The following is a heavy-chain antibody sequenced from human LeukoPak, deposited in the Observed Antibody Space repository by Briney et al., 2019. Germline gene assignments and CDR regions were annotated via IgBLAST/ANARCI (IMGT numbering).Heavy chain of an antibody. J-gene: IGHJ5*02. V-gene: IGHV3-74*01. CDR2: INSDGTGT. CDR3: AREGNSGSYYYSFDP. Sequence: PGGSLRLSCAASGFTFTTYAMSWVRQAPGKGLVWVSRINSDGTGTSYADSVKGRFTISRDNAKNTLYLQMNSLRAEDKAVYYCAREGNSGSYYYSFDPWGQGTLVTVSS. CDR1: GFTFTTYA. D-gene: IGHD3-10*01.